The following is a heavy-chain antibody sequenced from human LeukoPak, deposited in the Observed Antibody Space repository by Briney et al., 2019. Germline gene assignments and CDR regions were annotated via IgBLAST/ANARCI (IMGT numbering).Heavy chain of an antibody. D-gene: IGHD5-18*01. J-gene: IGHJ4*02. CDR1: GFTFSNYA. CDR3: AIIARGCSYTIDY. Sequence: PGGSLRLSRAASGFTFSNYAMSWVRQAPGKGLEWVSVISGSGATTYYADSVKGRFTISRDNSKNTLYLQMNSLRAEDTAVYYCAIIARGCSYTIDYWGQGTLVTVSP. V-gene: IGHV3-23*01. CDR2: ISGSGATT.